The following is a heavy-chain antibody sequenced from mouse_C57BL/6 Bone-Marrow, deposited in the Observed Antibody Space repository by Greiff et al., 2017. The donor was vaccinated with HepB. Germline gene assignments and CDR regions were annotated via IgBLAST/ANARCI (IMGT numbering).Heavy chain of an antibody. CDR3: ARHEGYSNYDGAMDY. CDR1: GYTFTEYT. V-gene: IGHV1-62-2*01. Sequence: QVHVKQSGAELVKPGASVKLSCKASGYTFTEYTIHWVKQRSGQGLEWIGWFYPGSGSIKYNEKFKDKATLTADKSSSTVYMELSRLTSEDSAVYFCARHEGYSNYDGAMDYWGQGTSVTVSS. D-gene: IGHD2-5*01. J-gene: IGHJ4*01. CDR2: FYPGSGSI.